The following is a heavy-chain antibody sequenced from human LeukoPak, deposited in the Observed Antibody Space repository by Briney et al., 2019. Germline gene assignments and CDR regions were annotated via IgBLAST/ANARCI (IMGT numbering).Heavy chain of an antibody. D-gene: IGHD4-11*01. CDR2: ISSSGSTI. CDR3: ATIQYTTPYYYYYMDV. Sequence: GGSLRLSCAASGFTLSSYEMNWVRQAPGKGLEWVSYISSSGSTIYYADSVKGRFTISRDNAKNSLYLQMNSLRAEDTAVYYCATIQYTTPYYYYYMDVWGKGTTVTVSS. J-gene: IGHJ6*03. CDR1: GFTLSSYE. V-gene: IGHV3-48*03.